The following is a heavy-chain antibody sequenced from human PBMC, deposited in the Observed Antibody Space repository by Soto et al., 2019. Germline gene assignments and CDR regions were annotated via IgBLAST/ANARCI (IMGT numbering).Heavy chain of an antibody. CDR1: GFTFADYT. Sequence: GGSLRLSCAASGFTFADYTMHWVRQAPGKGLEWVSLISWDGGSTYYADSVKGRFTISRDNSKNSLYLQMNSLRTEDTALYYCAKDIHPGSYSSSDAFDIWGQGTMVTVSS. D-gene: IGHD3-10*01. J-gene: IGHJ3*02. CDR2: ISWDGGST. V-gene: IGHV3-43*01. CDR3: AKDIHPGSYSSSDAFDI.